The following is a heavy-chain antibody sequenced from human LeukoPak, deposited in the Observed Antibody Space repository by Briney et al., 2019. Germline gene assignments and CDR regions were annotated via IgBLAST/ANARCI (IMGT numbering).Heavy chain of an antibody. J-gene: IGHJ5*02. CDR1: GFTFSDYS. V-gene: IGHV3-64*01. D-gene: IGHD3-16*01. Sequence: GGSLRLSCVASGFTFSDYSMHWVRQAPGKGLEYVSAISTNGGSTYYANSVKGRLTISRDNSKKTLNLQMGSLRAEDMAVYYCARADVRGILGGWFDPWGQGTLVTVSS. CDR3: ARADVRGILGGWFDP. CDR2: ISTNGGST.